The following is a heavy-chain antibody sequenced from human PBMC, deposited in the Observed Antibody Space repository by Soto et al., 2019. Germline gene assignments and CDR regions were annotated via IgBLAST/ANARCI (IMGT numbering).Heavy chain of an antibody. D-gene: IGHD2-8*02. J-gene: IGHJ4*02. V-gene: IGHV3-48*02. CDR3: AKYCSCDVCFDY. CDR1: GFTFSSCS. CDR2: ISGSGDTK. Sequence: GGSLRLSCASSGFTFSSCSLNWVRQAPGKGLEWVSFISGSGDTKYYADSVKGRFTISRDNAKNSLYLQMISLRNEDTAVYYCAKYCSCDVCFDYWGQGTLVTVSS.